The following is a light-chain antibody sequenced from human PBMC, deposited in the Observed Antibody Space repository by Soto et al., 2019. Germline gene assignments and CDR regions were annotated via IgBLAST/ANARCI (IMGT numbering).Light chain of an antibody. Sequence: QSALTQPPSASWSPGQSVTISCTGTSNDVGGYVYVSWYQQYPGKAPKLMIYEVNKRASVVPDRFSGSKSGNTASLTVSGLQAEDEADYYCSSYAGTNIDVVFGGGTKLTVL. CDR2: EVN. V-gene: IGLV2-8*01. CDR3: SSYAGTNIDVV. J-gene: IGLJ2*01. CDR1: SNDVGGYVY.